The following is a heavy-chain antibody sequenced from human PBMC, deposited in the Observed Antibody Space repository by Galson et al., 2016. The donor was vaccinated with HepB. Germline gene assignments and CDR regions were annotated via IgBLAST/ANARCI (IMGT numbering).Heavy chain of an antibody. D-gene: IGHD6-6*01. CDR3: ARSGGTYSSSSYYFDS. Sequence: SLRLSCAGSGFVFSAYGFSWIRQAPGKGLEWVSSISNAGSYRHYTDSVKGRFTISRDNDKHSLYLQMNSLSAEDTAVYYCARSGGTYSSSSYYFDSWGQGTLVAVSS. V-gene: IGHV3-21*01. CDR1: GFVFSAYG. CDR2: ISNAGSYR. J-gene: IGHJ4*02.